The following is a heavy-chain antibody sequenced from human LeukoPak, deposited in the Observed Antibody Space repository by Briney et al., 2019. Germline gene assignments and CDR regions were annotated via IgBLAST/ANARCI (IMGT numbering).Heavy chain of an antibody. J-gene: IGHJ4*02. CDR1: GFTFSSYW. D-gene: IGHD2-15*01. CDR2: INPDGSEK. V-gene: IGHV3-7*02. CDR3: ARGHHYSIY. Sequence: PGGSLRLSCTASGFTFSSYWMTWVRQAPGKGLEWVANINPDGSEKDYVDSVKGRFTISRDNAKNSLDLQMNNVRAEDTAVYYCARGHHYSIYWDLGTLVTVSS.